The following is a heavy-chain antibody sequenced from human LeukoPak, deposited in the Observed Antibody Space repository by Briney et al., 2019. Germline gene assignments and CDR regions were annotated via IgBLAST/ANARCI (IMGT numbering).Heavy chain of an antibody. V-gene: IGHV5-51*01. CDR3: ARRRAVAGIYYFDY. Sequence: GESLKISCKGSGYSFTMYWIGWVRQMPGKGLEWMGVIYPGDSDTRYSPSFQGQVTISADKSISTAYLQWSSLKASDTAMYYCARRRAVAGIYYFDYWGQGSLVTVSS. CDR2: IYPGDSDT. J-gene: IGHJ4*02. CDR1: GYSFTMYW. D-gene: IGHD6-19*01.